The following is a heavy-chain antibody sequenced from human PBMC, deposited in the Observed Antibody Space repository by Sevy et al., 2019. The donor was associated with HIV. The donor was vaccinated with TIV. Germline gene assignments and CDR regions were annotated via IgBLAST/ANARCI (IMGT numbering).Heavy chain of an antibody. CDR1: GGSFSGYY. J-gene: IGHJ4*02. Sequence: SETLSLTCAVSGGSFSGYYWSWIRQPPGKGLEWIGEFNRSGGTNYNPSLKSRVTISVDTSKNRFSLKLGSVTAADTAMYYCARGVSDFWSGPGLWGQGTLVTVSS. CDR2: FNRSGGT. V-gene: IGHV4-34*01. CDR3: ARGVSDFWSGPGL. D-gene: IGHD3-3*01.